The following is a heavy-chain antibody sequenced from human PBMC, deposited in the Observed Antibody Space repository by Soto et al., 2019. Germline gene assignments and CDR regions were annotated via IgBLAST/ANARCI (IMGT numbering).Heavy chain of an antibody. D-gene: IGHD3-10*01. Sequence: EVQLEESGGGLVQPGGSLRLSCEVSGFTFSTYWMTWVRQAPGKGLEWVSNINEAGSKTYYVDSVKGRFTLSRDNAKXXLYLQLNSLRAEDTAVYYCARSWAVFGDYYYGMDVWGQGTTVIVSS. CDR2: INEAGSKT. J-gene: IGHJ6*02. CDR1: GFTFSTYW. CDR3: ARSWAVFGDYYYGMDV. V-gene: IGHV3-7*01.